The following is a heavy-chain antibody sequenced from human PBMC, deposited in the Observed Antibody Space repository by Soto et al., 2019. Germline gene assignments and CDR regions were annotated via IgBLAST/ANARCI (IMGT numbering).Heavy chain of an antibody. CDR1: GFSLSTSGMC. D-gene: IGHD4-17*01. Sequence: GPTLVNPTQTLTLTCTFSGFSLSTSGMCVSWIRQPPGKALEWLARIDWDDDKYYSTSLKTRLTISKDTSKNQVVLTMTNMDPVDTATYYCARIRTDGDYPDYFDYWGKGTLVTVSS. CDR2: IDWDDDK. CDR3: ARIRTDGDYPDYFDY. J-gene: IGHJ4*02. V-gene: IGHV2-70*11.